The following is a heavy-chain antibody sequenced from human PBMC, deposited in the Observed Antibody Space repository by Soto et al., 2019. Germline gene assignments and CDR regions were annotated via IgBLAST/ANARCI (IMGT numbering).Heavy chain of an antibody. Sequence: ELQLLESGGGLVQPGGSLRLSCAASGFSFSSYAMSWVRQAPGKGLEWVSAITGSSGSTYYADSVKGRLTISRDNSKNTLDLQMNSLRAEDTAVYYCAEPGVMSGYYRHNFDYWGQGILVTVPS. J-gene: IGHJ4*02. CDR1: GFSFSSYA. V-gene: IGHV3-23*01. CDR3: AEPGVMSGYYRHNFDY. D-gene: IGHD3-3*01. CDR2: ITGSSGST.